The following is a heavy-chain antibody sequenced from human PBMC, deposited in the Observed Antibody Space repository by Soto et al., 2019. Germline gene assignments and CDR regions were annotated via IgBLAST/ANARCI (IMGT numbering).Heavy chain of an antibody. J-gene: IGHJ4*01. D-gene: IGHD2-15*01. Sequence: KPSETLSLTCTVSGGSMGNVYWGWVRQPPGKRLEWIGFIFHSGNAKYNPSLKSRVTISIDTSKSQFSLSLDSVTAADTAVYFCARAHAPTLPFDYWGLGTLVTVSS. V-gene: IGHV4-59*01. CDR2: IFHSGNA. CDR3: ARAHAPTLPFDY. CDR1: GGSMGNVY.